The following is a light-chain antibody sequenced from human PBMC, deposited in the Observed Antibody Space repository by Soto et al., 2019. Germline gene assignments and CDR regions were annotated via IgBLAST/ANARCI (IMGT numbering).Light chain of an antibody. CDR3: QQSYTAPFT. Sequence: DIQMTQSPSSLSASVGDRVTITCRASQSVGNYLDWYQQKPGKAPKLLIYHASSLQSGVPSRFSGSGSVTVFTLTISSLQPEDFATYSCQQSYTAPFTFGPGTKVDSK. V-gene: IGKV1-39*01. CDR1: QSVGNY. CDR2: HAS. J-gene: IGKJ3*01.